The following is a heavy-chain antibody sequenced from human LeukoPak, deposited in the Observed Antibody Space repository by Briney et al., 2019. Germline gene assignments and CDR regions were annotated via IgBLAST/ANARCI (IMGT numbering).Heavy chain of an antibody. V-gene: IGHV2-5*01. CDR2: IYWNDDK. Sequence: SGPTLVKPTQTLTLTCTFSGFSLTTSGVGVGWIRQAPGKALEWLALIYWNDDKRYSPSLKTRLTITKDTSKNQVVLTMTNMDPVDTATYYCAHSGGTGYCSSTSCLNWFDPWGQGTLVTVSS. D-gene: IGHD2-2*01. CDR3: AHSGGTGYCSSTSCLNWFDP. CDR1: GFSLTTSGVG. J-gene: IGHJ5*02.